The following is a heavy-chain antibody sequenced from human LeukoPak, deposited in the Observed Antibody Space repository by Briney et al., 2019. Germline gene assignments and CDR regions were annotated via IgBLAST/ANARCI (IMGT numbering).Heavy chain of an antibody. CDR2: IYYSGST. CDR3: ARRRYYYGSGSYYWDY. Sequence: SETLSLTCTVSGGSISSYYWSWIRQPPGKGLEWIGYIYYSGSTNYNPSLKSRVTISVDTSKNQFSLKLSSVTAADTAVYYCARRRYYYGSGSYYWDYWGQGTLVTVSS. CDR1: GGSISSYY. J-gene: IGHJ4*02. D-gene: IGHD3-10*01. V-gene: IGHV4-59*01.